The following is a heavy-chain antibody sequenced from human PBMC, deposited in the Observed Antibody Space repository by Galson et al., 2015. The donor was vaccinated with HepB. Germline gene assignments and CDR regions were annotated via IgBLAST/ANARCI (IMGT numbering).Heavy chain of an antibody. V-gene: IGHV3-23*01. Sequence: SLRLSCAASGFTFSSYAMSWVRQAPGKGLEWVSAISGSGGSTYYADCVKGRFTISRDNSKNTLYLQMNSLRAEDTAVYYCAKTRGYSSSWRDYWGQGTLVTVSS. D-gene: IGHD6-13*01. CDR3: AKTRGYSSSWRDY. CDR2: ISGSGGST. J-gene: IGHJ4*02. CDR1: GFTFSSYA.